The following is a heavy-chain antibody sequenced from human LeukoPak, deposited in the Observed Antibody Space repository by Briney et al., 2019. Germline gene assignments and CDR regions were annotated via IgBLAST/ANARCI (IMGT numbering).Heavy chain of an antibody. CDR3: AREEGYYDFWSGYSEKGYYFDY. CDR1: GGSISSGGYY. D-gene: IGHD3-3*01. J-gene: IGHJ4*02. V-gene: IGHV4-31*03. Sequence: PSETLSLTCTVSGGSISSGGYYWSWIRQHPGKGLEWIGYIYYSGSTYYNPSLKSRVTISVDTSKNQFSLKLSSVTAADTAVYYCAREEGYYDFWSGYSEKGYYFDYWGQGTLVTVSS. CDR2: IYYSGST.